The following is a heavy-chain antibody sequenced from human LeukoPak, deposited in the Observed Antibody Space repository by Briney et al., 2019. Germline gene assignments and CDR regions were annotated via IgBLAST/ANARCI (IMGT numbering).Heavy chain of an antibody. V-gene: IGHV4-34*01. Sequence: PSETLSLTCTVSGGSITGYYWSWIRQPPGKGLEWIGEINHSGSTNYNPSLKSRVTISVDTSKNQFSLKLSSVTAADTAVYYCAGKVVTAIPVAFDIWGQGTMVTVSS. CDR1: GGSITGYY. CDR3: AGKVVTAIPVAFDI. CDR2: INHSGST. J-gene: IGHJ3*02. D-gene: IGHD2-21*02.